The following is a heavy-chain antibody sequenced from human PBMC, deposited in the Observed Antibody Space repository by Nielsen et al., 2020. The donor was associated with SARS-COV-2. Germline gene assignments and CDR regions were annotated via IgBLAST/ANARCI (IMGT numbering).Heavy chain of an antibody. CDR3: ARGRFGVPFDP. Sequence: GESLKISCAASGFTFSSYEMNWVRQAPGKGLEWVSYISSSGSTIYYADSVKGRFTISRDNAEHSLYLQMNSLRAEDSAVYYCARGRFGVPFDPWGQGTLVTVSS. CDR1: GFTFSSYE. J-gene: IGHJ5*02. CDR2: ISSSGSTI. V-gene: IGHV3-48*03. D-gene: IGHD3-10*01.